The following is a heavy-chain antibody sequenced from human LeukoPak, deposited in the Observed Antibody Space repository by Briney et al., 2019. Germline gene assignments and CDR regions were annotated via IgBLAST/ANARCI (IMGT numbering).Heavy chain of an antibody. CDR2: ISNNGGST. CDR3: ARGHDYVWGSYRYSYYFDY. V-gene: IGHV3-64*01. D-gene: IGHD3-16*02. Sequence: AGGSLRLSCAASGFTFSSYAMPWVRQTPRNGMEHVSGISNNGGSTYYANSVNGRFTISRDNSKNTLYLQMGSLRAEDMAVYYCARGHDYVWGSYRYSYYFDYWGQGTLVTVSS. J-gene: IGHJ4*02. CDR1: GFTFSSYA.